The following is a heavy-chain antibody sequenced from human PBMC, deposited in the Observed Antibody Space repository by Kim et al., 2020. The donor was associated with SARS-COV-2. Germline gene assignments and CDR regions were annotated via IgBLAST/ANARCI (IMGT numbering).Heavy chain of an antibody. J-gene: IGHJ4*01. CDR1: GFTFSSYA. CDR3: ARGLCSSTSCYYFDY. Sequence: VGSLRLSCAASGFTFSSYAMHWVRQAPGKGLEWVAVISYDGSNKYYADSVKGRFTISRDNSKNTLYLQMNSLRAEDTAVYYCARGLCSSTSCYYFDYWG. CDR2: ISYDGSNK. V-gene: IGHV3-30-3*01. D-gene: IGHD2-2*01.